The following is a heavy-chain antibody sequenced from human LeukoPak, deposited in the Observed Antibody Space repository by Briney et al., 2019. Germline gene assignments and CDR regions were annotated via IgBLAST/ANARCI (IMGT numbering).Heavy chain of an antibody. J-gene: IGHJ4*02. CDR2: INYDGSNK. CDR1: GFTFSSYG. Sequence: GGSLRLSCAASGFTFSSYGMHWVRQAPGKGLEWVAGINYDGSNKYYTDSVKGRFTISRDNTKNTLYLQMNSLRAEDTAVYDCAKENTAMALDYWGQGTLGTVSS. D-gene: IGHD5-18*01. V-gene: IGHV3-30*18. CDR3: AKENTAMALDY.